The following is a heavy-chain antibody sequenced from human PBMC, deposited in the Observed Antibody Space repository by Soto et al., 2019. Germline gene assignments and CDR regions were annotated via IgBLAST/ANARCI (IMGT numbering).Heavy chain of an antibody. J-gene: IGHJ5*02. CDR3: ARLPVVVIALGYFDP. CDR1: GDSISSSYY. Sequence: QLQLQESGPGLVKPSVTLSLTCTVSGDSISSSYYWGWVRQPPGKGLECIGAVYYTGFTYYNPSLKSRLTISLDTSKNQFSLRLSSVTAADTAIYYCARLPVVVIALGYFDPWGPGTLVTVSS. D-gene: IGHD2-21*01. V-gene: IGHV4-39*01. CDR2: VYYTGFT.